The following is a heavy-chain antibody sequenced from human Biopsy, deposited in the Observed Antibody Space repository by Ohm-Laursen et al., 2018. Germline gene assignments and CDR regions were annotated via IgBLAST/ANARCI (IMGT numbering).Heavy chain of an antibody. Sequence: ASVKVFCKASGYTFTGYYLHWVRQAPGQGLEWMGWINPKSGGTHYLEKFRGRVTMTRDTSISTAYMEVSSLRSDDTAVYYCAIDGNDFLTDYLKIDQWGQGTLVTVSS. J-gene: IGHJ4*02. V-gene: IGHV1-2*02. D-gene: IGHD3-9*01. CDR2: INPKSGGT. CDR3: AIDGNDFLTDYLKIDQ. CDR1: GYTFTGYY.